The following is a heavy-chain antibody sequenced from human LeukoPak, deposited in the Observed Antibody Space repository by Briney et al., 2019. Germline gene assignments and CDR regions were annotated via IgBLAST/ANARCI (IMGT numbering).Heavy chain of an antibody. V-gene: IGHV3-48*01. CDR3: ARDRVDIVATMEPYNWFDP. D-gene: IGHD5-12*01. J-gene: IGHJ5*02. Sequence: GGSLRLSCAASGFTFSSYSMNWVRQAPGKGLEWVSYISSSSSTIYYADSVKGRFTISRDNAKNSLYLQMNSLRAEDTAVYYCARDRVDIVATMEPYNWFDPWGQGTLVTVSS. CDR2: ISSSSSTI. CDR1: GFTFSSYS.